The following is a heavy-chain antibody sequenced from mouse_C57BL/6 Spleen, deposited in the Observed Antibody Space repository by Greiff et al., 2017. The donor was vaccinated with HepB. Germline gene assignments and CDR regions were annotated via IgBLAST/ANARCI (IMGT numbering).Heavy chain of an antibody. CDR1: GYTFTDYE. Sequence: QVQLQQSGAELVRPGASVTLSCKASGYTFTDYEMHWVKQTPVHGLEWIGAIDPETGGTAYNQKFKGKAILTADKSSSTAYMELRSLTSEDSAVYYCTRDYYGSSYPYYAMDYWGQGTSVTVSS. J-gene: IGHJ4*01. V-gene: IGHV1-15*01. D-gene: IGHD1-1*01. CDR2: IDPETGGT. CDR3: TRDYYGSSYPYYAMDY.